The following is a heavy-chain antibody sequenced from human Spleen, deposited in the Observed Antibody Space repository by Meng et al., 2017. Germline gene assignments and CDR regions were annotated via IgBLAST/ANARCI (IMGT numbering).Heavy chain of an antibody. CDR3: ARHPRIAAAGTDY. CDR1: GFTFSSYE. V-gene: IGHV3-48*03. D-gene: IGHD6-13*01. J-gene: IGHJ4*02. CDR2: ISSGSTI. Sequence: GESLKISCAASGFTFSSYEMNWVRQAPGKGLEWVSYISSGSTIYYADSVKGRFTISRDNAKNSLYLQMNSLRAEDTAVYYCARHPRIAAAGTDYWGQGTLVTVSS.